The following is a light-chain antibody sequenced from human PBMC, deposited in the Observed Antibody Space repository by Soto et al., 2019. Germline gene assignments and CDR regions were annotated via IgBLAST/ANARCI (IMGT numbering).Light chain of an antibody. Sequence: EIVLTQSPGTLSLSPGERATLSCRASQSVSSNFLVWYQQRPGQALRLLIYGASRRATGIPDRFSGSGSVADFTLTISRLEPEDFAVYYCQQYGNSPITFGQGTRLEIK. V-gene: IGKV3-20*01. CDR3: QQYGNSPIT. CDR2: GAS. CDR1: QSVSSNF. J-gene: IGKJ5*01.